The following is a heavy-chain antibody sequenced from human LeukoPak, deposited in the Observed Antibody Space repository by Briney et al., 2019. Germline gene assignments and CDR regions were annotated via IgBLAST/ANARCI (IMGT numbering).Heavy chain of an antibody. V-gene: IGHV3-30-3*01. CDR3: ARERGVYDSSRGGFDY. J-gene: IGHJ4*02. D-gene: IGHD3-22*01. Sequence: GGSLRLSCQVSGFTLKDHAFHWVRQAPGKGLEWVSIISKDGSRRYYAESLQGRYSVSRDNSKNTVYLQMNNLRFEDTAVYYCARERGVYDSSRGGFDYWGQGTLVTVSS. CDR1: GFTLKDHA. CDR2: ISKDGSRR.